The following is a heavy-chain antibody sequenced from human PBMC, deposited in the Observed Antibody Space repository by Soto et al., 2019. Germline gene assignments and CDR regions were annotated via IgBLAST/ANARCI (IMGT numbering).Heavy chain of an antibody. CDR1: GGSVNSGGYS. CDR2: ISPSGSP. D-gene: IGHD2-8*01. Sequence: LSLTCSVSGGSVNSGGYSWSWIRQPPGKGLEWIGFISPSGSPAYNPSLKSRVTISVDRSNNQISLELSSVTAADTAVYYCARGVLAWGPGTLVTVSS. V-gene: IGHV4-30-2*01. J-gene: IGHJ5*02. CDR3: ARGVLA.